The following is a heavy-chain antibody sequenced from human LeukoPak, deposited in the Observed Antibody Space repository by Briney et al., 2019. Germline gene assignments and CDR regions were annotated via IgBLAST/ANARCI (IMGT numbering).Heavy chain of an antibody. J-gene: IGHJ6*03. CDR3: ARDSPATGMSMDV. V-gene: IGHV3-7*01. CDR2: IKTDGSEK. D-gene: IGHD1-1*01. CDR1: RFTFSRYW. Sequence: GGSLRLSCAASRFTFSRYWMSWVRQAPGTGLEWVANIKTDGSEKQYVDSVKGRFTISRDNAKNSLYLQMNSLRAEDTAIYYCARDSPATGMSMDVWGKGTTVTVSS.